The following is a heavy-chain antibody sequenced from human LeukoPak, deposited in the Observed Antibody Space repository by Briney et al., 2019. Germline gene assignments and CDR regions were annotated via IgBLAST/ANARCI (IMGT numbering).Heavy chain of an antibody. J-gene: IGHJ2*01. V-gene: IGHV4-59*01. Sequence: PSETLSLTCTVSGGSISSFYWSWIRQPPGKGLEWIGYIYYTGSTNYNPSLKSRVTISVDTSKNQISLKLSSVTAADTAVYYCARYSCGPFSFWYFDLWGRGTLVTVSS. CDR2: IYYTGST. CDR3: ARYSCGPFSFWYFDL. CDR1: GGSISSFY. D-gene: IGHD6-19*01.